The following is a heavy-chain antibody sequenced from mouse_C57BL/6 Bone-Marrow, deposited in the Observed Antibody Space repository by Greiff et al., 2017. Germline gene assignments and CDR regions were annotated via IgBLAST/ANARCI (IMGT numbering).Heavy chain of an antibody. CDR2: IYPRSGNT. D-gene: IGHD1-1*01. V-gene: IGHV1-81*01. CDR1: GYTFTSYG. CDR3: ARVFITTVVATNFDV. J-gene: IGHJ1*03. Sequence: LVESGAELARPGASVKLSCKASGYTFTSYGISWVKQRTGQGLEWIGEIYPRSGNTYYNEKFKGKATLTADKSSSTAYMELRSLTSEDSAVYFCARVFITTVVATNFDVWGTGTTVTVSS.